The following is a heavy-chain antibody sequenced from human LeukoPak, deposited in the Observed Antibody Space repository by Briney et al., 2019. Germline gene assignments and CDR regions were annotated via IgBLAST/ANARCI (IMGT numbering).Heavy chain of an antibody. V-gene: IGHV4-30-2*01. CDR1: GGSISSGGYS. CDR3: ARAPNGYCSSTSCDDAFDI. D-gene: IGHD2-2*03. CDR2: IYHSGST. J-gene: IGHJ3*02. Sequence: SETLSLTCAVSGGSISSGGYSWSWIRQPPGKGLEWIGYIYHSGSTYYNPSLKSRVTIPVDRSKNQFSLKLSSVTAADTAVYYCARAPNGYCSSTSCDDAFDIWGQGTMVTVSS.